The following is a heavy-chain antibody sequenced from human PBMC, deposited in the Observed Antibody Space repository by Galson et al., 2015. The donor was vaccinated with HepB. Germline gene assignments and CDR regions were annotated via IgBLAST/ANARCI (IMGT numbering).Heavy chain of an antibody. V-gene: IGHV6-1*01. CDR1: GDSVSTNIAA. Sequence: CAISGDSVSTNIAAWNWIRQSPSRGLEWLGRTYYRSSWYYDYAASVKSRITVTPDISKNQFSLQLTSVTPEDTAVYYCARDDPGGDGSGWSAFGDWGQGTLVIVSS. D-gene: IGHD6-19*01. J-gene: IGHJ4*02. CDR2: TYYRSSWYY. CDR3: ARDDPGGDGSGWSAFGD.